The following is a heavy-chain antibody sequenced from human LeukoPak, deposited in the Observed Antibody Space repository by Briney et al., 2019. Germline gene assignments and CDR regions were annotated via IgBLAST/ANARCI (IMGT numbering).Heavy chain of an antibody. CDR2: ISGSGGTI. V-gene: IGHV3-23*01. Sequence: PGGSLRLSCAASGFTFSNYAMSWVRQAPGKGLEWVAGISGSGGTIYYTDSVKGRFTISRDNSKHTLYLQMTSLRAEDTALYYCAKQGSYTTGWFDYWGQGALVTVSS. CDR1: GFTFSNYA. J-gene: IGHJ4*02. CDR3: AKQGSYTTGWFDY. D-gene: IGHD3-10*01.